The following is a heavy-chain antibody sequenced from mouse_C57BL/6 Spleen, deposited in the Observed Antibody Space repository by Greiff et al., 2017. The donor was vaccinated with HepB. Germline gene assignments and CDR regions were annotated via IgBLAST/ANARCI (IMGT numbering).Heavy chain of an antibody. Sequence: QVQLQQPGAELVRPGSSVKLSCKASGYTFTSYWMDWVKQRPGQGLEWIGNIYPSDSETHYNQKFKDKATLTVDKSSSTAYMQLSSLTSEDSAVYYCAMGGSIYKGFAYWGQGTLVTVSA. CDR3: AMGGSIYKGFAY. CDR1: GYTFTSYW. D-gene: IGHD1-1*01. V-gene: IGHV1-61*01. CDR2: IYPSDSET. J-gene: IGHJ3*01.